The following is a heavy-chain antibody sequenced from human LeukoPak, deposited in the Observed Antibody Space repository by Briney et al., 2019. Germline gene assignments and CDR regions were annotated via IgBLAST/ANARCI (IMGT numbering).Heavy chain of an antibody. J-gene: IGHJ4*02. D-gene: IGHD3-22*01. CDR1: GYTFTGYY. CDR3: GISTSPYVIEVWTNGPLDY. CDR2: INPKSGGT. V-gene: IGHV1-2*06. Sequence: ASVKVSCKASGYTFTGYYMHWVRQAPGQGLEWMGRINPKSGGTNYAQEFQGRVTTTRDTSINTAYMELSRVRSDDTAVYYCGISTSPYVIEVWTNGPLDYWGQGTLVTVSS.